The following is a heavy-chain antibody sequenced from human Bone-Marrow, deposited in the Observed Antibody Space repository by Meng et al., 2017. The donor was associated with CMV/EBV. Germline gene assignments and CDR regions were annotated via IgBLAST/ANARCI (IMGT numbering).Heavy chain of an antibody. V-gene: IGHV3-21*04. D-gene: IGHD3-22*01. J-gene: IGHJ4*02. CDR1: GFTFSSYS. Sequence: GESLKISCAASGFTFSSYSMNWVRQAPGKGLEWVSSISSSSSYIYYADSVKGRFTISRDNSKNTLYLQMNSLRAEDTAVYYCAKRRDYYDSSGYSYWGQGTLVTFYS. CDR2: ISSSSSYI. CDR3: AKRRDYYDSSGYSY.